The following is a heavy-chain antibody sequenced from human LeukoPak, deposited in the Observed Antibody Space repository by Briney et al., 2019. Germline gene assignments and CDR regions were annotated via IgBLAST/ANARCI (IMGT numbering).Heavy chain of an antibody. Sequence: GGSLRLSCATSGFTFSSNWMSWVRQAPGKGLEWVANIKQDGSEKYYVDSVKGRFTISRDNAKNSLYLQMNSLRAEDTAVYYCARDDGYYYDSSGYYELFGMDVWGQGTTVTVSS. J-gene: IGHJ6*02. D-gene: IGHD3-22*01. V-gene: IGHV3-7*03. CDR2: IKQDGSEK. CDR3: ARDDGYYYDSSGYYELFGMDV. CDR1: GFTFSSNW.